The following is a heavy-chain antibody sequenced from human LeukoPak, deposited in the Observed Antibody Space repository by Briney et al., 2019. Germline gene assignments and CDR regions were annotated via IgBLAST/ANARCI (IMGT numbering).Heavy chain of an antibody. J-gene: IGHJ4*02. D-gene: IGHD3-10*01. CDR2: INPKNGGT. CDR3: ARDPLLVEGDDY. Sequence: ASVKVSCKASGYSFTDYHIHWVRQAPGQGLEWLGWINPKNGGTKYARKFWGRFTLTEDTSSSTAYMELNRLTSDDTAVYYCARDPLLVEGDDYWGQGTLVTVSS. CDR1: GYSFTDYH. V-gene: IGHV1-2*02.